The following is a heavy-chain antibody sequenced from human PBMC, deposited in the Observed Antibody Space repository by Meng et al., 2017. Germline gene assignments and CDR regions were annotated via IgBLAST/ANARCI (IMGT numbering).Heavy chain of an antibody. CDR3: AKDIRSSGYYYFDY. D-gene: IGHD3-22*01. V-gene: IGHV3-43D*03. Sequence: GESLKIPCAASGFTFDDYAMHWVRQAPGKGLEWVSSISWDGGYTYYADSVKGRFTISRDNSKNSLYLQMNSLRAEDNALYYCAKDIRSSGYYYFDYWGQGTLVTVSS. CDR1: GFTFDDYA. J-gene: IGHJ4*02. CDR2: ISWDGGYT.